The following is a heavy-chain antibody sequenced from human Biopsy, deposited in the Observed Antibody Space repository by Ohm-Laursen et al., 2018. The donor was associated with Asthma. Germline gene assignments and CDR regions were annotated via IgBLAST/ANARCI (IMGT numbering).Heavy chain of an antibody. CDR3: ARAVSSSSYWYFDL. J-gene: IGHJ2*01. CDR2: IYYSGRT. Sequence: GTLSLTCIVSGDAMSTSGSYWGWIRQSPGKGLEWIGSIYYSGRTYYNPSLESRVTISADTSMNHFSLKVTSVTAADTAVYYCARAVSSSSYWYFDLWGRGDLVTVSS. CDR1: GDAMSTSGSY. V-gene: IGHV4-39*02. D-gene: IGHD6-6*01.